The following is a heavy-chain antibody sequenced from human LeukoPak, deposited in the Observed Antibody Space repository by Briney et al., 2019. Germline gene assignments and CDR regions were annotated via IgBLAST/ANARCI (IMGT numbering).Heavy chain of an antibody. Sequence: GGSLRLSCAASGFTFSGYDMHWVRQAPGKGLEWVAFIRYDASNKYYTDSVKGRFTISRDDSKNTLYLQMNSLRPEDTAVYYCAKASAIDYWGQGTLVTVSS. CDR3: AKASAIDY. J-gene: IGHJ4*02. V-gene: IGHV3-30*02. CDR2: IRYDASNK. CDR1: GFTFSGYD.